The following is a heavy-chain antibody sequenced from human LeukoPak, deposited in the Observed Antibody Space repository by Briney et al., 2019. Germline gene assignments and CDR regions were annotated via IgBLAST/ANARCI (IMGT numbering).Heavy chain of an antibody. Sequence: GGSLRLSCAASGFTFSSYGMSWVRQAPGKGLEWVANIKQDGSEKYYVDSVKGRFTISRDNAKNSLYLQMNSLRAEDTAVYYCAREGSPSIAAAGTKAFDIWGQGTMVTVSS. D-gene: IGHD6-13*01. CDR1: GFTFSSYG. CDR2: IKQDGSEK. J-gene: IGHJ3*02. V-gene: IGHV3-7*01. CDR3: AREGSPSIAAAGTKAFDI.